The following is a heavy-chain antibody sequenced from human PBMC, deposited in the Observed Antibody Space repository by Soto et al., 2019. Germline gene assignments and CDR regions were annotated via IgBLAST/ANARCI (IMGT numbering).Heavy chain of an antibody. CDR2: IWYDGSNK. V-gene: IGHV3-33*01. CDR1: GFTFSSYG. CDR3: ARDAIGVVVPAAFYFDY. J-gene: IGHJ4*02. Sequence: QVQLVESGGGVVQPGRSLRLSCAASGFTFSSYGMHWVRQAPGKGLEWVAVIWYDGSNKYYADSVKGRFTISRDNSKNTLYLQMNSLRAEDTAVYYCARDAIGVVVPAAFYFDYWGQGTLFTVSS. D-gene: IGHD2-2*01.